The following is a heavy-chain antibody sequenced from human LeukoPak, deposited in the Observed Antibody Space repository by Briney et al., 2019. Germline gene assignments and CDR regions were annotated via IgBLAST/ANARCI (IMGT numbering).Heavy chain of an antibody. CDR1: GFTFSNAW. D-gene: IGHD3-10*01. V-gene: IGHV3-30*18. CDR3: TKEGYYGPGSFPDY. J-gene: IGHJ4*02. CDR2: VSHDGSNK. Sequence: GGSLSLSCAASGFTFSNAWMSWVRQAPGKGLEWVAVVSHDGSNKYYADSVKGRFTISRDNSEKTLSLQMNSLRVEDTAVYYCTKEGYYGPGSFPDYWGQGSLVTVSA.